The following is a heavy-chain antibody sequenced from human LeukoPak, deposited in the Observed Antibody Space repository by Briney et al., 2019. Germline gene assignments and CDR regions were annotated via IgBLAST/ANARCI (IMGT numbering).Heavy chain of an antibody. V-gene: IGHV3-73*01. CDR2: IRSKANSYAT. D-gene: IGHD3-22*01. Sequence: GGSLRLSCAASGFTFSGSAMHWVRQASGKGLEWVGRIRSKANSYATAYAASVKGRFTISRDDSKNTAYLQMNSLKTEDTAVYYCTRHVWEDRDYYDSSGSNSDDYWGQGTLVTVSS. CDR3: TRHVWEDRDYYDSSGSNSDDY. CDR1: GFTFSGSA. J-gene: IGHJ4*02.